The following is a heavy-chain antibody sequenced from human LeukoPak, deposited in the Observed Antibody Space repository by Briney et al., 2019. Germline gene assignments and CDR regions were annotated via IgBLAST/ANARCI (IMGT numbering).Heavy chain of an antibody. Sequence: SETLSLTCTVSGVSISSSSYYWGWIRPPPGKGLEWIGSIYYSGSTYYNPSLKSRVTILVDTSKNQFSLKLSSVTAADTAVYYCALLWFGESITRNWFDPWGQGTLVTVSS. CDR3: ALLWFGESITRNWFDP. D-gene: IGHD3-10*01. J-gene: IGHJ5*02. CDR2: IYYSGST. V-gene: IGHV4-39*07. CDR1: GVSISSSSYY.